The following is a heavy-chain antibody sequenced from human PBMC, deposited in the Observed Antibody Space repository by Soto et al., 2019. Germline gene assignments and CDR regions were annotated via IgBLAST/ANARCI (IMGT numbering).Heavy chain of an antibody. Sequence: GGSLRLSCAASGFTFSSYGMHWVRQAPGKGLEWVAVIWYDGSNKYYADSVKGRFTISRDNSKNTLYLQMNSLRAEDTAVYYCARGVEFRRYFDWSINYCYYYMDVWGKGTTVTVSS. J-gene: IGHJ6*03. D-gene: IGHD3-9*01. CDR1: GFTFSSYG. CDR3: ARGVEFRRYFDWSINYCYYYMDV. V-gene: IGHV3-33*01. CDR2: IWYDGSNK.